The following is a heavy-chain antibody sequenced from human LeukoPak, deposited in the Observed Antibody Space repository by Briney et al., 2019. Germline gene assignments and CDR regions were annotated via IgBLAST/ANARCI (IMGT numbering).Heavy chain of an antibody. CDR3: AREGTYYDSSGYYSTIDY. J-gene: IGHJ4*02. CDR2: INPNSGGT. Sequence: ASVKVSCKASGYTFTGYYMHWVRQAPGQGLEWMGWINPNSGGTNYAQKFQGRVTMTRDTSISTAYMELSRLRSDDTAVYYCAREGTYYDSSGYYSTIDYWGQGTLVTVSS. CDR1: GYTFTGYY. V-gene: IGHV1-2*02. D-gene: IGHD3-22*01.